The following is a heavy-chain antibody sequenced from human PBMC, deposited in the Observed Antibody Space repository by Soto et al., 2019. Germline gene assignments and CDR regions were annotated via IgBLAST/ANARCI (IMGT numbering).Heavy chain of an antibody. D-gene: IGHD2-2*01. Sequence: GESLKISCHASGYAFTSYWIAWVRQMPGRGLEWMGIIYPGDSDTRYSPSFQGQVTTSADKSITTAYLQWNSLEASDTAMYYCARGYCTTTICDPWFDPWGQGTLVTVSS. J-gene: IGHJ5*02. CDR3: ARGYCTTTICDPWFDP. CDR2: IYPGDSDT. CDR1: GYAFTSYW. V-gene: IGHV5-51*01.